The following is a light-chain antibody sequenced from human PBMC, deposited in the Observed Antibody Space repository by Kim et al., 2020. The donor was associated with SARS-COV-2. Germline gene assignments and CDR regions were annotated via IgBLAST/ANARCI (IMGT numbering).Light chain of an antibody. V-gene: IGLV1-47*01. J-gene: IGLJ3*02. CDR1: SSNIGSNY. CDR3: AAWDDSLSGRV. CDR2: RNS. Sequence: ELTQPPSASGTPGQRVTISCSGSSSNIGSNYVSWYQQLPGTAPKLLIYRNSQRPSGVPDRFSGSKSGTSASLAISGLRSEDEADYYCAAWDDSLSGRVFGGGTQLTVL.